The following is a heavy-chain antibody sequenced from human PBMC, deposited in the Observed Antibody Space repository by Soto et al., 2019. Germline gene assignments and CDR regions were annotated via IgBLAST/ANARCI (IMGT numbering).Heavy chain of an antibody. Sequence: PGGSLRLSCAASGFTLSKYAMTWVRQAPGKGLECVSGIIGSGGQINYADSVKGRFTISKDNSKNTLYLQMNSLRVEDTAVYYCAKDAVYNDGLWLMDHWGPGTLVTVSS. CDR2: IIGSGGQI. D-gene: IGHD3-16*01. CDR3: AKDAVYNDGLWLMDH. V-gene: IGHV3-23*01. J-gene: IGHJ4*02. CDR1: GFTLSKYA.